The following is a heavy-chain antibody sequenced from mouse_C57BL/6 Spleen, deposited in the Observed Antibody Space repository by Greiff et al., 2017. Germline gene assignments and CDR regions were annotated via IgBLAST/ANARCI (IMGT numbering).Heavy chain of an antibody. V-gene: IGHV5-17*01. D-gene: IGHD1-1*01. Sequence: EVQGVESGGGLVKPGGSLKLSCAASGFTFSDYGMHWVRQAPETGLEWVAYIGSGSSTIYYADTVKGRFTISRDNATNTLFLQMTSLRSEDTAMYYCARPGITTVVADYWGQGTTLTVSS. J-gene: IGHJ2*01. CDR1: GFTFSDYG. CDR2: IGSGSSTI. CDR3: ARPGITTVVADY.